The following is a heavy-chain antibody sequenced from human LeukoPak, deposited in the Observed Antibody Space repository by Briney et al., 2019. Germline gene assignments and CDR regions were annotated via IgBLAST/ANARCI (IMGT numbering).Heavy chain of an antibody. Sequence: ASVKVSCKASGYTFTGYYMHWVRQAAGQGLEWMGWINPNSGGTNYAQKFQGRVTMTRDTSISTAYMELSRLRSDDTAVYYCASLPGGVGATRVPHVDYWGQGTLVTVSS. CDR1: GYTFTGYY. V-gene: IGHV1-2*02. CDR2: INPNSGGT. D-gene: IGHD1-26*01. CDR3: ASLPGGVGATRVPHVDY. J-gene: IGHJ4*02.